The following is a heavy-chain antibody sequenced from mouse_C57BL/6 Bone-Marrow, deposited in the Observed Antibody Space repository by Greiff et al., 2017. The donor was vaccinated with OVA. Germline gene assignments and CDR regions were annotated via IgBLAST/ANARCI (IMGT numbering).Heavy chain of an antibody. CDR3: APNYVEGYYAMDY. J-gene: IGHJ4*01. V-gene: IGHV1-78*01. CDR1: GYTFTDHT. D-gene: IGHD2-1*01. CDR2: IYPRDGST. Sequence: VQLQQSDAELVKPGASVKISCKVSGYTFTDHTIHWMKQRPEQGLEWIGYIYPRDGSTKYNEKFKGKATLTADKSSSTAYMQLNSLTSEDSAVYFCAPNYVEGYYAMDYWGQGTSVTVSS.